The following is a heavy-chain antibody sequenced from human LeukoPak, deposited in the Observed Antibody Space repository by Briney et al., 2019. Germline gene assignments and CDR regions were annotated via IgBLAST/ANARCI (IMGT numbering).Heavy chain of an antibody. CDR3: ALLSTVRVDY. Sequence: GGSLRFSCAASGFTFSSYSMNWVRQAPGKGLEWVSSISSSSSYIYYADSVKGRFTISRDNAKNSLYLQMNSLRAEDTAVYYCALLSTVRVDYWGQGTLVTVSS. D-gene: IGHD3-10*01. J-gene: IGHJ4*02. V-gene: IGHV3-21*01. CDR2: ISSSSSYI. CDR1: GFTFSSYS.